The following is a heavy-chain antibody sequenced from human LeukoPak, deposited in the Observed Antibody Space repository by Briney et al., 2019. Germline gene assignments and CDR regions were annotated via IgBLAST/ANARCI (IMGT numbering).Heavy chain of an antibody. CDR1: GFIFSNAW. CDR3: TTDHDYGDYAPQVA. V-gene: IGHV3-15*01. J-gene: IGHJ5*02. CDR2: IKSKIDGETT. Sequence: GGSLRLSCVVSGFIFSNAWLTWVRQAPGKGLEWVGRIKSKIDGETTDYAAPVKGRFTISRDDSKNTLYLQMNSLKTEDTAVYYCTTDHDYGDYAPQVAWGQGTLVTVSS. D-gene: IGHD4-17*01.